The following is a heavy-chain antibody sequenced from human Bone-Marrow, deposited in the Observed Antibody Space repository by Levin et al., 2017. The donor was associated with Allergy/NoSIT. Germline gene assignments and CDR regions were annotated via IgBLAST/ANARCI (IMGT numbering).Heavy chain of an antibody. CDR3: ARDGGYCSSTSCAGEPWIDY. CDR2: IWYDGSNK. V-gene: IGHV3-33*01. D-gene: IGHD2-2*01. Sequence: GESLKISCAASGFTFSSYGMHWVRQAPGKGLEWVAVIWYDGSNKYYADSVKGRFTISRDNSKNTLYLQMNSLRAEDTAVYYCARDGGYCSSTSCAGEPWIDYWGQGTLVTVSS. J-gene: IGHJ4*02. CDR1: GFTFSSYG.